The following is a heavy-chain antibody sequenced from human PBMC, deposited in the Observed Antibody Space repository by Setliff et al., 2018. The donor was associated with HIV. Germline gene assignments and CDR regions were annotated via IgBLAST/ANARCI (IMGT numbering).Heavy chain of an antibody. CDR2: VDPKNGKT. D-gene: IGHD3-10*01. Sequence: ASVKVSCKASGYTFTDYYMHWVQQAPGKGFEWMGRVDPKNGKTLCAENLRGRITITADTSTDTAYMELNSLRSEDTAMYYCATLDYYGSQTYNLALHYWGQGTLVTVSS. CDR1: GYTFTDYY. CDR3: ATLDYYGSQTYNLALHY. J-gene: IGHJ4*02. V-gene: IGHV1-69-2*01.